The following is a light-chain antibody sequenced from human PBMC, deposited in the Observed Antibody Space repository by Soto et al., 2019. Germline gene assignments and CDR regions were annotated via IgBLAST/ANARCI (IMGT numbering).Light chain of an antibody. CDR2: GAS. CDR1: QSINSY. CDR3: QQYNSPPWT. Sequence: EIVLTQSPGTLSLSPGERATLSCRASQSINSYLVWYQQKPGQAPRLLIYGASSRAPGIPDRLSGSGSGTDFTLTISRLEPEDVAVYYCQQYNSPPWTFGQGTKVEIK. J-gene: IGKJ1*01. V-gene: IGKV3-20*01.